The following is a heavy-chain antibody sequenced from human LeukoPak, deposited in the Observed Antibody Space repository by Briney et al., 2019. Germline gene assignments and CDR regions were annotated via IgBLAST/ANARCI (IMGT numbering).Heavy chain of an antibody. CDR3: ARDYRTGGYDYVWGSYSLDY. D-gene: IGHD3-16*01. CDR2: ISAYNGNT. J-gene: IGHJ4*02. V-gene: IGHV1-18*01. Sequence: ASVKVSCKASGYTFTSYGISWVRQAPGQGLEWMGWISAYNGNTNYAQKLQGRVTMTTDTSTSTAYMELRSLRSDDTAVYYCARDYRTGGYDYVWGSYSLDYWGQGTLVTVSS. CDR1: GYTFTSYG.